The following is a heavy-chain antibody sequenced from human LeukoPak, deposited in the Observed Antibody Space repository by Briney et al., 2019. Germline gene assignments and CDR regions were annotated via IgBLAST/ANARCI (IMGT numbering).Heavy chain of an antibody. CDR3: ARKRVDDYYYGMDV. J-gene: IGHJ6*02. CDR1: GYTFTSYG. Sequence: ASVKVSCKASGYTFTSYGISWVRQAPGQGLEWMGWISAYNGNTNYAQKLQGRVTMTRDTSISTAYMELSRLRSDDTAVYYCARKRVDDYYYGMDVWGQGTTVTVSS. CDR2: ISAYNGNT. D-gene: IGHD2-15*01. V-gene: IGHV1-18*01.